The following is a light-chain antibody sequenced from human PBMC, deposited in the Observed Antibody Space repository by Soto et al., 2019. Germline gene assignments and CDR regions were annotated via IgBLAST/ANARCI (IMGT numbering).Light chain of an antibody. CDR2: DAS. Sequence: EIVLTQSPATLSLSPGERATLSCRASQSVSSYLAWYQQKPGQAPRLLIYDASNRATGIPARFSGSGSGTDFTLTISSLEPEDFAVYYCQQRSNWRTFGLWTKVDIK. CDR1: QSVSSY. CDR3: QQRSNWRT. V-gene: IGKV3-11*01. J-gene: IGKJ3*01.